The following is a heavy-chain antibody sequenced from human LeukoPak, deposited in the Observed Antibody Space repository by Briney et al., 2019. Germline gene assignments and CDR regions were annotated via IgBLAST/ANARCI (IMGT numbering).Heavy chain of an antibody. V-gene: IGHV4-59*01. CDR1: GGSISSYH. Sequence: SETLSLTCTVSGGSISSYHWSWIRQPPGKGLEWIGYIYYSGSTNYNPSLKSRVTISVDTSKNQFSLKLSSVTAADTAVYYCARSDPVAGTDNWFDPWGQGTLVTVSS. J-gene: IGHJ5*02. D-gene: IGHD6-19*01. CDR3: ARSDPVAGTDNWFDP. CDR2: IYYSGST.